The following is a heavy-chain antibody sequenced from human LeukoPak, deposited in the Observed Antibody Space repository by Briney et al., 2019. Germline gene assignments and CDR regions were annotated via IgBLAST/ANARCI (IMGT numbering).Heavy chain of an antibody. D-gene: IGHD3-22*01. J-gene: IGHJ4*02. CDR2: FYYSGST. CDR3: ARQNHYYDSSGYCDY. CDR1: GGSISSSSYY. V-gene: IGHV4-39*01. Sequence: SETLSLTCTVSGGSISSSSYYWAWIRQPPGKGLEWIGSFYYSGSTYYNPSLKSRVTISVDTSKNQFSLRLSSVTAADTAVYYYARQNHYYDSSGYCDYWGQGTLVTVSS.